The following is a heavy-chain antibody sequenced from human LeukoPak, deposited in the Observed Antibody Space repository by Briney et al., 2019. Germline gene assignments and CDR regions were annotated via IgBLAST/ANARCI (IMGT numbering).Heavy chain of an antibody. CDR3: ARGHGSHAFDI. Sequence: PSGTLSLTCAVHGGSFSGYYWSWIRQPPGKGLEWIGEINHSGSPNYNPSLKSRVTISVDTSKNQFSLKLSSVTAADTAVYYCARGHGSHAFDIWGQGTMVTVSS. V-gene: IGHV4-34*01. J-gene: IGHJ3*02. CDR1: GGSFSGYY. CDR2: INHSGSP.